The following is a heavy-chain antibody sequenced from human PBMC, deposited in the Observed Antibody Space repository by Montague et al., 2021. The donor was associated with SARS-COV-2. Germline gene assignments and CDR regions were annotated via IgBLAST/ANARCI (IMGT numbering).Heavy chain of an antibody. D-gene: IGHD3-22*01. V-gene: IGHV4-34*01. Sequence: SETLSLTCAVYGGSFSSYYWSWFRQPPGKGLEWIGEINHSGSTNXNPSLKSRVTISVDTSKNQFSLKMDSVTAADTATYYCARGTTMIIYWGQGTLVSVSS. CDR2: INHSGST. J-gene: IGHJ4*02. CDR3: ARGTTMIIY. CDR1: GGSFSSYY.